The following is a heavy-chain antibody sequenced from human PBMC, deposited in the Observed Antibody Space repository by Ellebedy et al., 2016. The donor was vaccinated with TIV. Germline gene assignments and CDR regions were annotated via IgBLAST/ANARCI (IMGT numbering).Heavy chain of an antibody. V-gene: IGHV3-23*01. CDR1: GLTFSSHA. CDR2: ITESGGNT. D-gene: IGHD5-18*01. CDR3: ARDQGIQLWIWFFDY. J-gene: IGHJ4*02. Sequence: PGGSLRLSCAASGLTFSSHAMSWVRQAPGKGLEWVSSITESGGNTYYADSVKGRFTISRDNSKGTLFLQMNSLRDEDTAVYYCARDQGIQLWIWFFDYWGQGTLVTVSS.